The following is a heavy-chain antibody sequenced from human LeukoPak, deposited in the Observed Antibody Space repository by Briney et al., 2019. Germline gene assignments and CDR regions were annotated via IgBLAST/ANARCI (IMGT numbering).Heavy chain of an antibody. Sequence: SETLSLTCAVYGGSFSGYYWSWIRQPLGKGLEWIGEINHSGSTNYNPSLKSRVTISVDTSKNQFSLKLSSVTAADTAVYYCARGKRTGTPRYYYYYYMDVWGKGTTVTVSS. CDR3: ARGKRTGTPRYYYYYYMDV. J-gene: IGHJ6*03. D-gene: IGHD1-1*01. CDR1: GGSFSGYY. V-gene: IGHV4-34*01. CDR2: INHSGST.